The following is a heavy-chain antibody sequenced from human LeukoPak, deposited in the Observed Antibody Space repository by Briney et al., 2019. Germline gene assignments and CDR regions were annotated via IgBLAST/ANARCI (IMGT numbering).Heavy chain of an antibody. D-gene: IGHD4-17*01. J-gene: IGHJ4*02. CDR2: LYPGDSDT. V-gene: IGHV5-51*01. Sequence: GESLKISCKGSGYSFSSYWIGWVRQMPRKGLEWMGILYPGDSDTRYSPTFQGQVTISADKSISTAYLQWSSLKASDTAIYYCARTYGDSLRDYWGQGTLVTVSS. CDR1: GYSFSSYW. CDR3: ARTYGDSLRDY.